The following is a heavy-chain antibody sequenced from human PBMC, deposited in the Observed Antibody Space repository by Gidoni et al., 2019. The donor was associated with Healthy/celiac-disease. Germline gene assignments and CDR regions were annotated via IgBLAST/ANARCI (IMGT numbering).Heavy chain of an antibody. CDR2: INSDGSST. J-gene: IGHJ4*02. Sequence: EVQLVESGGGLVQPGGSLRLSCSASGFTFISYWLHWVRQAPGKGLVWVSRINSDGSSTSYADSVKGRFTISRDNAKNTLYLQMNSLRAEDTAVYYCARGSIAAAGTGDFDYWGQGTLVTVSS. CDR3: ARGSIAAAGTGDFDY. D-gene: IGHD6-13*01. V-gene: IGHV3-74*01. CDR1: GFTFISYW.